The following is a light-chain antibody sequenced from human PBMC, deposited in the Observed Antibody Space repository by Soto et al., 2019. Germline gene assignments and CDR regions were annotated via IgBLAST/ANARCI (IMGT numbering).Light chain of an antibody. J-gene: IGKJ5*01. Sequence: EIVLTQYPGPLSLFPGERNPLSCMASQSLATRYLAWYQQKPGQAPRLLIYGASSRATGIPDRFSGSRCGKDFTLTSSRLEPEDFAVYSCQQYGSSPTFGQGTRLEIK. CDR1: QSLATRY. CDR3: QQYGSSPT. CDR2: GAS. V-gene: IGKV3-20*01.